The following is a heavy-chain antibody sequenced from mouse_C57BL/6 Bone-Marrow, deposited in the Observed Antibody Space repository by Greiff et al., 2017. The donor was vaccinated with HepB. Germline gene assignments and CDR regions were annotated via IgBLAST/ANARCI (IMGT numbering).Heavy chain of an antibody. V-gene: IGHV5-17*01. D-gene: IGHD1-1*01. CDR3: ARWAYGSSFYFDY. CDR2: ISSGSSTI. CDR1: GFTFSDYG. J-gene: IGHJ2*01. Sequence: EVKVVESGGGLVKPGGSLKLSCAASGFTFSDYGMHWVRQAPEKGLEWVAYISSGSSTIYYADTVKGRFTISRDNAKNTLFLQMTSLRSEDTAMYYCARWAYGSSFYFDYWGQGTTLTVSS.